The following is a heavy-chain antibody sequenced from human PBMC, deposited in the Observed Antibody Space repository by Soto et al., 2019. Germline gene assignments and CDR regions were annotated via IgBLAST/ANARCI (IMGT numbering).Heavy chain of an antibody. CDR3: AKYLTSYEY. D-gene: IGHD3-3*01. Sequence: EVQLVESGGGLVQPGGSLRLSCVASGFTFSINGMTWVRQAPGMGLEWVSGITAGGENTNYADSVRGRFTISRDNPRNTLYLQMNSLGADDTAIYYCAKYLTSYEYWGQGTVVTVSS. CDR1: GFTFSING. J-gene: IGHJ4*02. V-gene: IGHV3-23*04. CDR2: ITAGGENT.